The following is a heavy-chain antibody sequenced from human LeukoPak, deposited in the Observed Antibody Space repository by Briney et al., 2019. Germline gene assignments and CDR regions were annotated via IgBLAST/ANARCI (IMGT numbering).Heavy chain of an antibody. D-gene: IGHD3-22*01. Sequence: RASVKVSCKAYGYTFTSYGISWVRQAPGQGLEWMGWISAYNGNTNYAQKLQGRVTMTTDTSTSTAYMELRSLRSDDTAVYYCASRRYDSSGCYSAEGAFDIWGQGTMVTVSS. CDR2: ISAYNGNT. CDR1: GYTFTSYG. V-gene: IGHV1-18*01. J-gene: IGHJ3*02. CDR3: ASRRYDSSGCYSAEGAFDI.